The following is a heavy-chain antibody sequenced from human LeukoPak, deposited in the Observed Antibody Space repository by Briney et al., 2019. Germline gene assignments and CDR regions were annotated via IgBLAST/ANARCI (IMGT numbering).Heavy chain of an antibody. J-gene: IGHJ6*02. V-gene: IGHV3-23*01. CDR2: ISGSGGTT. D-gene: IGHD7-27*01. Sequence: GGSLRLSCAASGFTFSNYAMSWVRQAPGKGLEWVSGISGSGGTTDYADSVKGRFTISRDNSKNTLYLQMNSLRAEDTAVYYCAKGKVTGYFYVMDVWGQGTTVTVSS. CDR3: AKGKVTGYFYVMDV. CDR1: GFTFSNYA.